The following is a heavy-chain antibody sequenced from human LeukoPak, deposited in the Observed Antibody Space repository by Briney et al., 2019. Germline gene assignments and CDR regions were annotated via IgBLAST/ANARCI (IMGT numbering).Heavy chain of an antibody. CDR2: IKQDGSEK. CDR1: GFSFRSYS. Sequence: GGSLRLSCAASGFSFRSYSKDWDRQAPGKGLEWVANIKQDGSEKYYVDSVKGRFTISRDNAKNSLYLQMNSLRAEDTAVYYCASGRRYCSSTSCRIGAFDIWGQGTMVTVSS. V-gene: IGHV3-7*01. D-gene: IGHD2-2*01. J-gene: IGHJ3*02. CDR3: ASGRRYCSSTSCRIGAFDI.